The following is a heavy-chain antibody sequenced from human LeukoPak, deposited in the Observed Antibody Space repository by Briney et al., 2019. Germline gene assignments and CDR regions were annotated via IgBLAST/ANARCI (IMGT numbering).Heavy chain of an antibody. CDR1: GGSISSSSHY. Sequence: SETLSLTCTVSGGSISSSSHYWGWIRQPPGKGLERIGSIYDSGSTYDNPSLKGRVAISVDTSKNQFSLKLSSVTAADTAVYYCATLRSITVIVVVSPGLFDYWGQGTLVSVSS. V-gene: IGHV4-39*01. D-gene: IGHD3-22*01. CDR3: ATLRSITVIVVVSPGLFDY. CDR2: IYDSGST. J-gene: IGHJ4*02.